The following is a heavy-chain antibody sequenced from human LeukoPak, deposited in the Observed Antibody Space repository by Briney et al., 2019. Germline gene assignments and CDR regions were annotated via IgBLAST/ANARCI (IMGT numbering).Heavy chain of an antibody. CDR3: ARGTRVGTPYNWFDP. J-gene: IGHJ5*02. CDR1: GFTFSSYW. V-gene: IGHV3-7*01. CDR2: IKEDGSEK. Sequence: GGSLRLSCTTSGFTFSSYWMSWVRQAPGKWLEWLGNIKEDGSEKYDVDSVKGRFTISRDNAKNSLYLQMNSLRVEDTAIYYCARGTRVGTPYNWFDPWGQGTLVTVSS. D-gene: IGHD1/OR15-1a*01.